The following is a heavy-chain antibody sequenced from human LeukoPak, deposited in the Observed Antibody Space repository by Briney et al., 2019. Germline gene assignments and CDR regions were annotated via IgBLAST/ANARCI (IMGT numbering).Heavy chain of an antibody. V-gene: IGHV6-1*01. D-gene: IGHD3-10*01. Sequence: PSQTLSLTCAISGDIVSTNSAAWHWIRQSPSRGLEWLGRTYYRSKWYADYAISVKTRITINTDTSKNQFSLQLNSVTPEDTAVYYCARYLMVRGVIIVDAFDIWGQGTMVTVSS. J-gene: IGHJ3*02. CDR2: TYYRSKWYA. CDR1: GDIVSTNSAA. CDR3: ARYLMVRGVIIVDAFDI.